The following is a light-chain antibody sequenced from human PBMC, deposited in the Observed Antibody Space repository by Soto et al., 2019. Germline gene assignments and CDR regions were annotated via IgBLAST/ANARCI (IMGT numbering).Light chain of an antibody. J-gene: IGLJ2*01. CDR2: DDT. V-gene: IGLV3-1*01. Sequence: SYELTQPPSVSVSPGQTATMTCSGDKLGGKYVCWYQQKQGQSPVLVIYDDTKRPSWFPERFSVSNSGNTATLTISGTQAMDEADYYCQAWDNRVVFGGGTKLTV. CDR1: KLGGKY. CDR3: QAWDNRVV.